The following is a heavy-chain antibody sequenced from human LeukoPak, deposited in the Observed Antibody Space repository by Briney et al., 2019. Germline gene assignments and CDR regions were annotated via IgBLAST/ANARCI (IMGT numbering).Heavy chain of an antibody. CDR3: AKDSYYDSSGYYDY. CDR1: GFTFSSSW. Sequence: PGGSLRLSCAASGFTFSSSWMHWVRQAPGKGLEWVSSISSSSSYIYYADSVKGRFTISRDNSKNTLYLQMNSLRAEDTAVYYCAKDSYYDSSGYYDYWGQGTLVTVSS. D-gene: IGHD3-22*01. J-gene: IGHJ4*02. CDR2: ISSSSSYI. V-gene: IGHV3-21*04.